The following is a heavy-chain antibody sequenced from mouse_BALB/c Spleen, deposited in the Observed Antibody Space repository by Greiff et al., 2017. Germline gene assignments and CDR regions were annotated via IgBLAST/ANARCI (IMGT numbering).Heavy chain of an antibody. Sequence: DVMLVESGGGLVKPGGSLKLSCAASGFTFSSYAMSWVRQTPEKRLEWVASISSGGSTYYPDSVKGRFTISRDNARNILYLQMSSLRSEDTAMYYCARGEDYYGSKAMDYWGQGTSVTVSS. CDR1: GFTFSSYA. J-gene: IGHJ4*01. CDR2: ISSGGST. V-gene: IGHV5-6-5*01. CDR3: ARGEDYYGSKAMDY. D-gene: IGHD1-1*01.